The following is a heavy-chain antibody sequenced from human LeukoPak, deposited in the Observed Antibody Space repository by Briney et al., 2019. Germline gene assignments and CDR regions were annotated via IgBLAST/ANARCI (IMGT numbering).Heavy chain of an antibody. J-gene: IGHJ6*03. D-gene: IGHD3-3*01. CDR3: ARAPIFGVRYYYMDV. CDR2: ISAYNGNT. Sequence: ASVKVSCKASGYTFTSYGISWVRQAPGQGLEWMGWISAYNGNTNYAQKLQGRVTMTTDTSTSTAYMELRSLRSEDTAVYYCARAPIFGVRYYYMDVWGKGTTVTVSS. V-gene: IGHV1-18*01. CDR1: GYTFTSYG.